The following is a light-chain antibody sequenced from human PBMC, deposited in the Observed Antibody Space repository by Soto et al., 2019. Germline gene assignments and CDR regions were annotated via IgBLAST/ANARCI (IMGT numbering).Light chain of an antibody. CDR1: QAIRNN. Sequence: AIQMTQSPSSLSASVGDRVTITCRASQAIRNNLDWYQQKPGKAPKLLINAASTLQTGVPSRFSGSGSGTDFTLTISSLQPEAFATYYCLQDYYYPLSFGGGTKVEI. CDR2: AAS. J-gene: IGKJ4*01. V-gene: IGKV1-6*02. CDR3: LQDYYYPLS.